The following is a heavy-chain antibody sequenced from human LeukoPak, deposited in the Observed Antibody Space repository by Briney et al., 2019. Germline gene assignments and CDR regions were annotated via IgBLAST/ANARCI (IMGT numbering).Heavy chain of an antibody. CDR2: IYYSGST. J-gene: IGHJ4*02. V-gene: IGHV4-39*07. CDR1: GDSISSSSSY. D-gene: IGHD5-18*01. CDR3: ARDYQGGYGDKTVDY. Sequence: PSETLSLTCTVSGDSISSSSSYWGWIRQPPGKGLEWIGSIYYSGSTYYNPSLKSRVTISVDTSKNQFSLKLSSVTAADTAVYYCARDYQGGYGDKTVDYWGQGTLVTVSS.